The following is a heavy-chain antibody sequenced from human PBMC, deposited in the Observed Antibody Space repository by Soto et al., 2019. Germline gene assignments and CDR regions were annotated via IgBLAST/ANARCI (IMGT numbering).Heavy chain of an antibody. Sequence: ASVKVSCKASGYTFTSYAMHWVRQAPGQRLEWMGWINAGNGNTKYSQKFQGRVTITRDTSASTAYMELSSLRSEDTAIYYCAGESQSGGNYCFDIWAQRTMVTVSS. D-gene: IGHD1-26*01. V-gene: IGHV1-3*01. CDR3: AGESQSGGNYCFDI. J-gene: IGHJ3*02. CDR1: GYTFTSYA. CDR2: INAGNGNT.